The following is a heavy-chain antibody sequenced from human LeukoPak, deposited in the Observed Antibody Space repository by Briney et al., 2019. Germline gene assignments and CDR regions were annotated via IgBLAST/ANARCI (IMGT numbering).Heavy chain of an antibody. J-gene: IGHJ6*02. Sequence: QPGGSLRLSCAASGFTFSSYAMSWVRQAPGKGLEWVSAISGSGGSTYYADSGKGRFTISRDNSKNTLYLQMNSLRAEDTAVYYCAKGLASYYYYGMDVWGQGTTVTVSS. D-gene: IGHD3-16*01. CDR3: AKGLASYYYYGMDV. CDR1: GFTFSSYA. CDR2: ISGSGGST. V-gene: IGHV3-23*01.